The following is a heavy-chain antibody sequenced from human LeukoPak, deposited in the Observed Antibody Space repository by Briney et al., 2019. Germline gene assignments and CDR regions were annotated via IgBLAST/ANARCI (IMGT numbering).Heavy chain of an antibody. Sequence: GGSLRLSCAASGFTFSSYEMNWVRQAPGKGLEWVSYISSSGSTIYYADSVKGRFTISRDNAKNSLYLQMNSLRAEDTAVYYCASGLLWFGEGFDYWGQGTLVTVSS. CDR2: ISSSGSTI. V-gene: IGHV3-48*03. D-gene: IGHD3-10*01. CDR1: GFTFSSYE. J-gene: IGHJ4*02. CDR3: ASGLLWFGEGFDY.